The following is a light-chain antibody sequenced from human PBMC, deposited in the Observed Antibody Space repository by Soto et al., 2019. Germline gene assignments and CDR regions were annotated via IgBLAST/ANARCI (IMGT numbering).Light chain of an antibody. CDR2: ENN. CDR3: GTWDTSLSAGV. J-gene: IGLJ2*01. V-gene: IGLV1-51*02. Sequence: QSVLTQPPSVSAAPGQKVSISCSGSSSNIGNNFVSWYQQLPGTAPKLLIFENNKRPSEIPDRFSGSKSGTSATLGITGLQTGDEADYYCGTWDTSLSAGVFGGGTNDRP. CDR1: SSNIGNNF.